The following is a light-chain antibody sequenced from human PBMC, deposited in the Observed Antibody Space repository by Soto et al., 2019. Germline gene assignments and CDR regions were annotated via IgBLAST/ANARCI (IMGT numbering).Light chain of an antibody. J-gene: IGLJ1*01. V-gene: IGLV2-14*01. Sequence: QSVLTQPASVSGSPGQSITISCTGTSNDVGGYNYVSWYQQHPGMAPKLMIYEVNNRPSGVSSRFSGAKSGNTASLTISGLQAEDEADYYCSSYTVISNTLYVFGTGTKVTVL. CDR3: SSYTVISNTLYV. CDR1: SNDVGGYNY. CDR2: EVN.